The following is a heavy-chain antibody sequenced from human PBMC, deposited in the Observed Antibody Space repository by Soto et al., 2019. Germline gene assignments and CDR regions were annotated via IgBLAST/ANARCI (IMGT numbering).Heavy chain of an antibody. Sequence: ASVKVSCKASGYTFTGYDINWVRQATGQGLEWMGWMNPNSGNTGYAQKFQGRVTMTRNTSISTAYMELSSLRSEDTAVYYCARGFQTDGKYYYYGMDVWGQGTTVTVSS. CDR2: MNPNSGNT. CDR1: GYTFTGYD. D-gene: IGHD1-1*01. CDR3: ARGFQTDGKYYYYGMDV. J-gene: IGHJ6*02. V-gene: IGHV1-8*01.